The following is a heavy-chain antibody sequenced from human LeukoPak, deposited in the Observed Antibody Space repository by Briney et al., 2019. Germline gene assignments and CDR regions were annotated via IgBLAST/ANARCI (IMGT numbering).Heavy chain of an antibody. CDR2: ISSSGSTI. CDR3: VRDGSSWGNFDY. V-gene: IGHV3-48*03. D-gene: IGHD7-27*01. J-gene: IGHJ4*02. CDR1: GFTFSSYE. Sequence: GGSLRLSCAASGFTFSSYEMNWVRQAPGKGLEWVSYISSSGSTIYYADSVKGRFTISRDNAKNSLYLQMNSLRAEDTAVYYCVRDGSSWGNFDYWGQGTLVSVSS.